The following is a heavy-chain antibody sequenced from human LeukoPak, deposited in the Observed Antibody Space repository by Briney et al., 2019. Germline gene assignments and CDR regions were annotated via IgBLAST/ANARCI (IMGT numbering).Heavy chain of an antibody. V-gene: IGHV4-59*01. Sequence: SETLSLTCTVSGGSISRTYYWSWIRQPPGKGLEWIGYIYYTGSTNYNPSLKSRVTISVDMSKNQFSLNLTSVTAADTAVYYCARGEYCSSSSCYKSAFDIWGQGTMVTVSS. D-gene: IGHD2-2*02. CDR1: GGSISRTYY. CDR2: IYYTGST. J-gene: IGHJ3*02. CDR3: ARGEYCSSSSCYKSAFDI.